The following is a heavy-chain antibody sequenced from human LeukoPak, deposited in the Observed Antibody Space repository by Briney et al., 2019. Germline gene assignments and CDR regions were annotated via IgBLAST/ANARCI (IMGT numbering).Heavy chain of an antibody. CDR1: GYTFTSYG. D-gene: IGHD2-15*01. CDR3: ARDLDIVVVAAALRHYGLDV. Sequence: ASVKVSCKASGYTFTSYGISWVRQAPGQGLEWMGWISPFNGNTNYAQKVQGRVTMTTDTSTSTVYMELRSLRSDDTAVYYSARDLDIVVVAAALRHYGLDVWGQGTTVTVSS. V-gene: IGHV1-18*01. J-gene: IGHJ6*02. CDR2: ISPFNGNT.